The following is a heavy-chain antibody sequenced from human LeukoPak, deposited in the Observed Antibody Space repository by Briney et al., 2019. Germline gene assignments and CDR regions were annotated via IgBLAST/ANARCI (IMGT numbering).Heavy chain of an antibody. J-gene: IGHJ6*02. D-gene: IGHD2-2*01. CDR1: GFTFSSYS. V-gene: IGHV3-48*01. CDR3: ARDRRVVVSAASFHHYYGMDV. Sequence: GGSLRLSCAASGFTFSSYSMNWVRQAPGKGLEWVSYITSSSSIIYYADSVKGRFTISRDNAKNSLYLQMNSLRAGDTAVYYCARDRRVVVSAASFHHYYGMDVWGQGTTVTVSS. CDR2: ITSSSSII.